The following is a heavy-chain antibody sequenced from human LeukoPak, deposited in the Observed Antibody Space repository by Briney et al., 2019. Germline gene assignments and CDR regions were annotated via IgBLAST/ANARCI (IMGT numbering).Heavy chain of an antibody. Sequence: GGSLRLSCAASGFTFSSYWMSWVRQAPGKGLEWVANIKQDGSEKYYVDSVKGRFTISRDNAKNSLYPQMNSLRAEDTAVYYCARVRSGPLDIPEYYFDYWGQGTLVTVSS. CDR2: IKQDGSEK. J-gene: IGHJ4*02. D-gene: IGHD3-9*01. CDR3: ARVRSGPLDIPEYYFDY. V-gene: IGHV3-7*01. CDR1: GFTFSSYW.